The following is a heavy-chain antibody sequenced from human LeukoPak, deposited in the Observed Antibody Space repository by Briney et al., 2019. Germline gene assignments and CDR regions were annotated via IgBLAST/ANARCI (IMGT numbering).Heavy chain of an antibody. CDR1: GFTFSDHY. CDR2: ISGSGGTT. Sequence: GSLRLSCVSSGFTFSDHYMDWVRPAPEKGLEWVSLISGSGGTTYYAASVKGRFTISRDNSKTTLYLQMSSLRAEDTAVYYCAKDDCSGGSCYSSGNDAFDIWGQGTMVTVSS. J-gene: IGHJ3*02. D-gene: IGHD2-15*01. CDR3: AKDDCSGGSCYSSGNDAFDI. V-gene: IGHV3-23*01.